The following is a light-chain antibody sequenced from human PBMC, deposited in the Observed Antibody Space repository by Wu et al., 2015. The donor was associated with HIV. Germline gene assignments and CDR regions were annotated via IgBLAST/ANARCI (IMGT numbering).Light chain of an antibody. CDR1: QSISTW. V-gene: IGKV1-5*03. CDR3: QQYKSYWT. J-gene: IGKJ1*01. Sequence: DIQMTQSPSTLSASVGDRVTITCRASQSISTWLAWYQQKPGNAPKFLIYKASSLQSGVPSRFSGSGSGTEFTLTISSLQPDDFATYYCQQYKSYWTFG. CDR2: KAS.